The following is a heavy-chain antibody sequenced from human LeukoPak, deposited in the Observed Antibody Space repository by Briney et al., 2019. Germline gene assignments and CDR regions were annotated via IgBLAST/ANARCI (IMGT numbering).Heavy chain of an antibody. V-gene: IGHV1-69*04. Sequence: ASVKVSCKASGGTFSSYAISWVRQAPGQGLEWMGRIIPILGIANYAQKFQGRVTITADKSTSTAYMELRSLRSDDTAVYYCARGISFCIDWGQGTLVTVSS. CDR1: GGTFSSYA. D-gene: IGHD3-3*01. J-gene: IGHJ4*02. CDR3: ARGISFCID. CDR2: IIPILGIA.